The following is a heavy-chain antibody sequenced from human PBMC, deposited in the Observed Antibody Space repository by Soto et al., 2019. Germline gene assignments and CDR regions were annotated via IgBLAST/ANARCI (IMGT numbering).Heavy chain of an antibody. CDR3: ARGPLSSCWSNFDY. D-gene: IGHD6-19*01. CDR1: GFTFSSYS. CDR2: ITSSSSYI. V-gene: IGHV3-21*01. J-gene: IGHJ4*02. Sequence: PGGSLRLSCAASGFTFSSYSMNWVRQAPGKGLEWVSSITSSSSYIYYADSVKGRFTISSDNAKNSLYLQMNSLRAEDTAVYYCARGPLSSCWSNFDYWGQGTLVTVSS.